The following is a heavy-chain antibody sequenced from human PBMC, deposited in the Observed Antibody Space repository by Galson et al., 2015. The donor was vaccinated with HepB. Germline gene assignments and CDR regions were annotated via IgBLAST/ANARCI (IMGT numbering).Heavy chain of an antibody. CDR1: GFTFSSYG. V-gene: IGHV3-33*01. D-gene: IGHD3-10*01. CDR3: ARYGSGSSYKDPFDY. CDR2: IWYDGSNK. J-gene: IGHJ4*02. Sequence: SLRLSCAASGFTFSSYGMHWVRQAPGKGLEWVAVIWYDGSNKYYADSVKGRFTISRDNAKNSLYLQMNSLRAEDTAVYYCARYGSGSSYKDPFDYWGQGTLVTVSS.